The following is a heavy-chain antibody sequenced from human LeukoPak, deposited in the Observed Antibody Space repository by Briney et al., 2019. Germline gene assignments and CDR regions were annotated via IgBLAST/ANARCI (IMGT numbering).Heavy chain of an antibody. J-gene: IGHJ4*02. D-gene: IGHD3-10*01. Sequence: GGSLRLSCAASGFTFDDYAMHWVRQAPGKGLEWVSSISWNSGNIVYADSVKGRFTISRGNAKNSLYLQMNSLRAEDMALYYCAKGSEVLLWFGVYFDYWGQGTLVTVSS. CDR2: ISWNSGNI. CDR1: GFTFDDYA. CDR3: AKGSEVLLWFGVYFDY. V-gene: IGHV3-9*03.